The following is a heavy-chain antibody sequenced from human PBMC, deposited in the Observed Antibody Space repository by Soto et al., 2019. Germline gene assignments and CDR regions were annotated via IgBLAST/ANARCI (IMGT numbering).Heavy chain of an antibody. V-gene: IGHV3-23*01. D-gene: IGHD2-2*01. Sequence: EVQLLESGGGLVQPGGSLRLSCAASGFTFSSYAMSWVRQAPGQGLEWVSAISGSGGSTYYADSVKGRFTISRDNSKNTLYLQMNSRRAEDTAVYYCAKGRGYCSSTSCYVGSDYWGQGTLVTVSS. CDR1: GFTFSSYA. J-gene: IGHJ4*02. CDR3: AKGRGYCSSTSCYVGSDY. CDR2: ISGSGGST.